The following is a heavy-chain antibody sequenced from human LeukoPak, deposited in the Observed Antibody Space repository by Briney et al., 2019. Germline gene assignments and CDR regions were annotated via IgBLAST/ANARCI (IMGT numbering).Heavy chain of an antibody. Sequence: ASVKASCKASGYTFTSYGISWVRQAPGQGLEWMGWISAYNGNTNYAQKLQGRVTMTTDTSTSTAYMELRSLRSDDTAVYCCASSFGGVIFFDYWGQGTLVTVSS. J-gene: IGHJ4*02. CDR2: ISAYNGNT. V-gene: IGHV1-18*01. CDR3: ASSFGGVIFFDY. CDR1: GYTFTSYG. D-gene: IGHD3-16*01.